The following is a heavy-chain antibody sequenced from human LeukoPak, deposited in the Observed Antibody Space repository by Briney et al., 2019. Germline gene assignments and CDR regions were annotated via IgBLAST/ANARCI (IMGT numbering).Heavy chain of an antibody. D-gene: IGHD3-10*01. CDR1: GGSISSGGYY. Sequence: PSQTLSLTCTVTGGSISSGGYYWSWLRQHPGKGLEWIGYIYYSGSTNYNPSLKSRVTISVDTSKNQFSLKLSSVTAADTAVYYCARTRDSWSYGDYYYGMDVWGQGTTVTVSS. CDR2: IYYSGST. J-gene: IGHJ6*02. CDR3: ARTRDSWSYGDYYYGMDV. V-gene: IGHV4-31*03.